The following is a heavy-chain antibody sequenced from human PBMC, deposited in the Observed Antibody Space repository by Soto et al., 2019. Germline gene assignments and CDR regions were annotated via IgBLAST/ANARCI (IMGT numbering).Heavy chain of an antibody. Sequence: PSETLSLTCTVSGGSVSSGSYYWSWIRQPPGKGLEWIGYIYYSGSTNYNPSLKSRVTISVDTSKNQFSLKLSSVTAADTAVYYCARGRSIAAAGTREYYYYYYGMDVWGQGTTVTVSS. J-gene: IGHJ6*02. CDR3: ARGRSIAAAGTREYYYYYYGMDV. CDR1: GGSVSSGSYY. V-gene: IGHV4-61*01. CDR2: IYYSGST. D-gene: IGHD6-13*01.